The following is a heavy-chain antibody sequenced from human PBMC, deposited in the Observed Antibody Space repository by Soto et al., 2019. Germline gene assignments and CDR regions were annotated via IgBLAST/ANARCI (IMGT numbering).Heavy chain of an antibody. CDR3: ARDVNYYDSSGYSTS. D-gene: IGHD3-22*01. J-gene: IGHJ4*02. Sequence: SETLFLTCAVSGGSISSSNWWSWVRQPPGKGLEWIGEIYHSGSTNYNPSLKSRVTISVDKSKNQFSLKLSSVTAADTAVYYCARDVNYYDSSGYSTSWGQGTLVTVSS. CDR1: GGSISSSNW. V-gene: IGHV4-4*02. CDR2: IYHSGST.